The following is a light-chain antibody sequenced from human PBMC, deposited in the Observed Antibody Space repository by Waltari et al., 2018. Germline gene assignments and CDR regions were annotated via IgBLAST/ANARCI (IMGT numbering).Light chain of an antibody. CDR1: QSISGY. CDR2: AKS. V-gene: IGKV1-39*01. CDR3: QQSYRTPPLT. J-gene: IGKJ4*01. Sequence: DIQMPQSPSSLSASVGYRVTITCRASQSISGYLNWYQQKPGKAPKVLIYAKSSLQSGVPSRFSGSGSGTDFTLTITSLQPEDFATYYCQQSYRTPPLTFGGGTKVEIK.